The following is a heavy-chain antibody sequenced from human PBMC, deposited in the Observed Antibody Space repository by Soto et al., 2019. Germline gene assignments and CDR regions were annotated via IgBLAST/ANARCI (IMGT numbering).Heavy chain of an antibody. CDR2: ITGSGGIT. D-gene: IGHD6-19*01. CDR1: GFTFSSYA. Sequence: EVQLLESGGDLVQPGGSLRLSCAASGFTFSSYAMSWVRQAPGKGLEWVSIITGSGGITYYADSVKGRFTISRDNFKNTLSLQMNSLRAEDTVVYYCARGDSSGWTYWYFDLWGRGTLATVSS. CDR3: ARGDSSGWTYWYFDL. V-gene: IGHV3-23*01. J-gene: IGHJ2*01.